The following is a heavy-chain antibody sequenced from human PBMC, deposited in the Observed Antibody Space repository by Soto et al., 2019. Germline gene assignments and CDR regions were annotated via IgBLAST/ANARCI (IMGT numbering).Heavy chain of an antibody. CDR3: ARAVRGVIIMDYFDY. CDR1: GFTFSSYW. V-gene: IGHV3-7*01. J-gene: IGHJ4*02. D-gene: IGHD3-10*01. CDR2: IKQDGSEK. Sequence: GGSLRLSSAASGFTFSSYWMSWVRQAPGKGLEWVANIKQDGSEKYYVDSVKGRFTISRDNAKNSLYLQMNSLRAEDTAVYYCARAVRGVIIMDYFDYWGQGTLVTVSS.